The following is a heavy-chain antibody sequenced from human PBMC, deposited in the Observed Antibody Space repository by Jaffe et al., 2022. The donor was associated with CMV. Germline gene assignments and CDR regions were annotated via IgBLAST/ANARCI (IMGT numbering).Heavy chain of an antibody. J-gene: IGHJ6*02. D-gene: IGHD1-26*01. CDR1: GFTFSSYG. CDR3: ARWEYVGGMDV. Sequence: QVQLVESGGGVVQPGRSLRLSCAASGFTFSSYGMHWVRQAPGKGLEWVAVIWYDGSNKYYADSVKGRFTISRDNSKNTLYLQMNSLRAEDTAVYYCARWEYVGGMDVWGQGTTVTVSS. V-gene: IGHV3-33*01. CDR2: IWYDGSNK.